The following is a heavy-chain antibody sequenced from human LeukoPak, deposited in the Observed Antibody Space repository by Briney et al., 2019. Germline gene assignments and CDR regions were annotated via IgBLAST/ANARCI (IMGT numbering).Heavy chain of an antibody. CDR1: GFIFGSYV. V-gene: IGHV3-23*01. CDR3: AKDLTPYFENWFDP. CDR2: ISGSGGST. J-gene: IGHJ5*02. D-gene: IGHD2/OR15-2a*01. Sequence: GGSLRLSCDASGFIFGSYVMTWVRQAPGRGLEWVSGISGSGGSTYYADSVKGRFTISRDNSKNTLYLQMNSLRAEDTAVYYCAKDLTPYFENWFDPRGQGALVTVSS.